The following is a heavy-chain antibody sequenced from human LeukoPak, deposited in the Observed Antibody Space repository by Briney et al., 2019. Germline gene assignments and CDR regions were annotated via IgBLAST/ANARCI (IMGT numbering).Heavy chain of an antibody. Sequence: GGSLRLYWAASGFTFSSYAMSWVRQAQGKGLEWFSAISGSGGSTYYADSVKGRFTISRDNSKNTLYLQMNSLRAEDTAVYYCAKGSQGIAVAGAFDYWGQGTLVTVSS. CDR2: ISGSGGST. V-gene: IGHV3-23*01. D-gene: IGHD6-19*01. CDR3: AKGSQGIAVAGAFDY. J-gene: IGHJ4*02. CDR1: GFTFSSYA.